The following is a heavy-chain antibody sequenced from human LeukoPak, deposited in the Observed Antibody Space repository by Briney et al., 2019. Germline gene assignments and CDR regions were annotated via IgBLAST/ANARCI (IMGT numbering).Heavy chain of an antibody. CDR2: IYYSGST. CDR3: ARGGLQYYFDY. J-gene: IGHJ4*02. D-gene: IGHD5-24*01. Sequence: LRLSCAASGFTFSSYWSWIRQPPGKGLEWIGYIYYSGSTYYNPSLKSRVTISVDTSKNQFSLKLSSVTAADTAVYYCARGGLQYYFDYWGQGTLVTVSS. CDR1: GFTFSSY. V-gene: IGHV4-30-4*01.